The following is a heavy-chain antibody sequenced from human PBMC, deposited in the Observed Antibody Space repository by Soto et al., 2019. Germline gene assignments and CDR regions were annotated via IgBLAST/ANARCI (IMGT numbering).Heavy chain of an antibody. CDR2: INHSGST. CDR3: ARVRKLLWFGELFYYYYYMDV. Sequence: QVQLQQWGAGLLKPSEPLSLTCAVYGGSFSGYYWSWLRQPPGQGLECIGEINHSGSTNYNPSLKSRVTISVDTSKNQFSLKLSSVTAADTAVYYCARVRKLLWFGELFYYYYYMDVWGKGTTVTVSS. V-gene: IGHV4-34*01. J-gene: IGHJ6*03. D-gene: IGHD3-10*01. CDR1: GGSFSGYY.